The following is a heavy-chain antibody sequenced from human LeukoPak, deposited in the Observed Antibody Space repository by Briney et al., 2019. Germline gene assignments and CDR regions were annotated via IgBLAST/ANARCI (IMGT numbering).Heavy chain of an antibody. J-gene: IGHJ4*02. Sequence: PGGSLRLSCEASGFDFRIFEMNWVRQAPGKGLEWVSVIYSGGSTYYADSVKGRFTISRDNSKNTLYLQMNSLRAEDTAVYYCARWLNRGLRFYFDYWGQGTLVTVSS. CDR3: ARWLNRGLRFYFDY. V-gene: IGHV3-66*01. CDR1: GFDFRIFE. D-gene: IGHD3-16*01. CDR2: IYSGGST.